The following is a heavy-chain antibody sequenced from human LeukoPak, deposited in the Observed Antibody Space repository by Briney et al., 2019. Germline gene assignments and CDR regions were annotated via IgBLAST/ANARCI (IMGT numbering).Heavy chain of an antibody. CDR2: INHSGST. Sequence: SETLSLTCAVYGGSFSGYYWSWIRQPPGKGLEWIGEINHSGSTNYNPSLKSRVTISVDTSKNQFPLKLSSVTAADTAVYYCARGLRFRSGWFHFDYWGQGTLVTVSS. J-gene: IGHJ4*02. CDR1: GGSFSGYY. CDR3: ARGLRFRSGWFHFDY. D-gene: IGHD6-19*01. V-gene: IGHV4-34*01.